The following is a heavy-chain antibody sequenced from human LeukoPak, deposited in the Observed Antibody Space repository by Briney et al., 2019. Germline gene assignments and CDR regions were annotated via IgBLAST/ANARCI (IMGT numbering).Heavy chain of an antibody. CDR3: GFDY. CDR2: INSDGSTT. V-gene: IGHV3-74*01. CDR1: GFSFSSLW. J-gene: IGHJ4*02. Sequence: GGSLRLSCVASGFSFSSLWMHWVRRAPGKGLVWVSRINSDGSTTTYADSVKGRFTISRDNAKNTLYLQMNSLRADDTAVYYCGFDYWGQGTQVTVSS.